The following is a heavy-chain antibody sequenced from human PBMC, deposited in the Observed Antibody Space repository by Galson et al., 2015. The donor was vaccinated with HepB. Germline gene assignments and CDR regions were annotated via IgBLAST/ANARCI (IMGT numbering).Heavy chain of an antibody. CDR1: GYTFNSHG. J-gene: IGHJ4*02. CDR2: ISAYNGNT. CDR3: ARARYSSSPPDY. V-gene: IGHV1-18*01. D-gene: IGHD6-6*01. Sequence: SVKVSCKASGYTFNSHGFSWVRQAPGQGLEWMGWISAYNGNTDYAQKLQGRVTMTTDTSTGTAYMEMRSLASDDTAVYYCARARYSSSPPDYWGQGTLVTVSS.